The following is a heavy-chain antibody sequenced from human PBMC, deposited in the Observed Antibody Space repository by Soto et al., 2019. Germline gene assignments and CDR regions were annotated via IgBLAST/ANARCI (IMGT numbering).Heavy chain of an antibody. CDR2: IYYSGST. CDR1: GGSISSYY. V-gene: IGHV4-59*01. CDR3: ARDRARSGMDV. J-gene: IGHJ6*02. Sequence: SETLSLTCTVSGGSISSYYWSWIRQPPGKGLEWIGYIYYSGSTNYNPSLKSRVTISVDTSKNQFSLKLSSVTAADTAVYYYARDRARSGMDVWGQGTTVTVSS.